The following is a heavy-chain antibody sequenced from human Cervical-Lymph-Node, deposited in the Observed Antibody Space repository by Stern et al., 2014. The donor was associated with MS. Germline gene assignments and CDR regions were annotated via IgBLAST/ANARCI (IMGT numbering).Heavy chain of an antibody. Sequence: EVQLLESGGGLVQPGGSLRLSCAASGFIFSDHYIDWARQAPGLGLEWVGRSKHRTQRYTTEYATSVKGRFTISRDHSKKSLNLQMDSLKIEDTAMYYCCVWMSGRPSWGQGTLVTVSS. CDR2: SKHRTQRYTT. CDR1: GFIFSDHY. V-gene: IGHV3-72*01. D-gene: IGHD6-6*01. J-gene: IGHJ4*02. CDR3: CVWMSGRPS.